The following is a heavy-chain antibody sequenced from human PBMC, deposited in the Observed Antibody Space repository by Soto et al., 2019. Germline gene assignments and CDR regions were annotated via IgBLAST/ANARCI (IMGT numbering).Heavy chain of an antibody. CDR2: ISYDGTTT. CDR3: ARGLYGDSVGYDH. Sequence: GGSLRLSCAASGFTFNSYYLHWVRQAPGKGLVWVSRISYDGTTTIYAESVRGRFTISRDRAKKTLSLQMNSLSAEDTAVYYCARGLYGDSVGYDHWGQGTLVTVSS. J-gene: IGHJ4*02. V-gene: IGHV3-74*01. CDR1: GFTFNSYY. D-gene: IGHD4-17*01.